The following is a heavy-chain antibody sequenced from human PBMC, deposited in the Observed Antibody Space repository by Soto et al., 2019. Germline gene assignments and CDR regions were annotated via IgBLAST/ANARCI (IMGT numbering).Heavy chain of an antibody. Sequence: EVQLVESGGALVPPGGSLRLSCAASGFTFSYYDMHWVRQAEGKGLSWVAAIGTSDDTYYADSVQGRFSISREDAKDSLYLQMSSLRAEDPAVYYCARGLLGEIDYWCQGTLVTVSS. CDR1: GFTFSYYD. CDR2: IGTSDDT. V-gene: IGHV3-13*01. D-gene: IGHD3-16*01. J-gene: IGHJ4*02. CDR3: ARGLLGEIDY.